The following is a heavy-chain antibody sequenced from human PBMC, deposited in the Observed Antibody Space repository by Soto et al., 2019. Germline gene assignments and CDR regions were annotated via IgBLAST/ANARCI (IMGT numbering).Heavy chain of an antibody. V-gene: IGHV3-11*01. Sequence: QAQLEESGGGLVKPGGSLRLSCAASGFSFSDYYMSWIRQAPGKGLEWISYISSSGDTEYYADSVKGRFTISRANSKNSLYLQMNSLRADDTAVYYCARAPWYYMDVWGKGTTVTVSS. J-gene: IGHJ6*03. CDR1: GFSFSDYY. CDR3: ARAPWYYMDV. CDR2: ISSSGDTE.